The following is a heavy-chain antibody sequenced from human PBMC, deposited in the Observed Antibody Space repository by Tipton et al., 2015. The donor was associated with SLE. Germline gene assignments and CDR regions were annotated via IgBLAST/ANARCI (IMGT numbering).Heavy chain of an antibody. D-gene: IGHD4-17*01. Sequence: TLSLTCTVSGGSISSADYYWSWIRQPPGKGLEWIAAVNHRGSTNYKPSLRSRVTISVDSSNNQFSLKLSSVTAADTAVYYCVYGDWLGLDYWGQGTLVTVSS. CDR3: VYGDWLGLDY. CDR2: VNHRGST. CDR1: GGSISSADYY. J-gene: IGHJ4*02. V-gene: IGHV4-39*07.